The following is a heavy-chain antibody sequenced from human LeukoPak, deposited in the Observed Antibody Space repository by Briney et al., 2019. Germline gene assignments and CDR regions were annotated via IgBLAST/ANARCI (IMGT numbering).Heavy chain of an antibody. CDR1: GYSISSGNY. CDR3: AREANYYGSGSYFEGTFDY. CDR2: IYHSGST. Sequence: SETLSLTCSVSGYSISSGNYWGWIRLPPGKGLQWIGSIYHSGSTYYSPSLKSRVTISVDTSKNEFSLKLTSVTAADTAVYYCAREANYYGSGSYFEGTFDYWGQGSLVTVSS. J-gene: IGHJ4*02. V-gene: IGHV4-38-2*02. D-gene: IGHD3-10*01.